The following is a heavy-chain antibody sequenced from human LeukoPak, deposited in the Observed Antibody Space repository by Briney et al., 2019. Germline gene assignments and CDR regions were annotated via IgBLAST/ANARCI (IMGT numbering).Heavy chain of an antibody. J-gene: IGHJ4*02. V-gene: IGHV1-69*13. D-gene: IGHD5-12*01. CDR2: IIPIFGTA. CDR3: ARWHQWLRYTLDY. Sequence: SVKVSCKASGGTFSSYAISWVRQAPGQGLEWMGGIIPIFGTANYAQKFQGRVTITADESTSTAYMELSSLRSEDTAVYYCARWHQWLRYTLDYWGQGTLVTVSS. CDR1: GGTFSSYA.